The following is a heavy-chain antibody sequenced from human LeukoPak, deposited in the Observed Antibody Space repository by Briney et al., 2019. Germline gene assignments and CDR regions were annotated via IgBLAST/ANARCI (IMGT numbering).Heavy chain of an antibody. D-gene: IGHD1-26*01. CDR2: IWYDGSNK. CDR3: ARPTYSGSYYWFDY. V-gene: IGHV3-33*01. Sequence: GRSLRLSCAASGFTFSSYGMHWIRQAPGKGLEWVAVIWYDGSNKYYADSVKGRFTISRDNSKNTLYLQMNSLRAEDTAVYYCARPTYSGSYYWFDYWGQGTLVTVSS. CDR1: GFTFSSYG. J-gene: IGHJ4*02.